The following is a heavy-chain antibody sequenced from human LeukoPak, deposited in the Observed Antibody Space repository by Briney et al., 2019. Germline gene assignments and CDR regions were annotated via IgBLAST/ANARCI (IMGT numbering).Heavy chain of an antibody. CDR3: ASVSGITMVRGANRDSETSDY. D-gene: IGHD3-10*01. Sequence: SEALSLTCAVYGGSFSGYYWSWIRQPPGKGLEWIGEINHSGSTNYNPSLKSRVTISVDTSKNQFSLKLSSVTAADTAVYYCASVSGITMVRGANRDSETSDYWGQGTLVTVSS. CDR1: GGSFSGYY. J-gene: IGHJ4*02. V-gene: IGHV4-34*01. CDR2: INHSGST.